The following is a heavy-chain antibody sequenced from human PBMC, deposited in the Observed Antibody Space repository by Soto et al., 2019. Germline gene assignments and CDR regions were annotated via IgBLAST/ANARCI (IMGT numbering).Heavy chain of an antibody. CDR3: ARGGDIGSYYRPRPFHS. V-gene: IGHV4-30-2*01. J-gene: IGHJ4*02. CDR2: IYHSGRT. CDR1: GGSISSGGYS. D-gene: IGHD1-26*01. Sequence: QLQLQESGSGLVKPSQTLSLTCAVSGGSISSGGYSWSWIRQPPGKGLEWIGYIYHSGRTYYNPSLNNRVTISVYGSNNQFSLKLSSVTAADTAVYYCARGGDIGSYYRPRPFHSWCQGTPVTVSS.